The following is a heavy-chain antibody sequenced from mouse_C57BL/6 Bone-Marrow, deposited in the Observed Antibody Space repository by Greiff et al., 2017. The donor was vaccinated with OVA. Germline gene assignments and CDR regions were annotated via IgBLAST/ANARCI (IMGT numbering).Heavy chain of an antibody. CDR3: ARNYYGSSWIAY. CDR1: GFSLTSYG. CDR2: IWSGGST. V-gene: IGHV2-2*01. Sequence: VKLMESGPGLVQPSQSLSITCTVSGFSLTSYGVHWVRQSPGKGLEWLGVIWSGGSTDYNAAFISRLSISKDNSKSQVFFKMNSLQADDTAIYYCARNYYGSSWIAYWGQGTLVTVSA. J-gene: IGHJ3*01. D-gene: IGHD1-1*01.